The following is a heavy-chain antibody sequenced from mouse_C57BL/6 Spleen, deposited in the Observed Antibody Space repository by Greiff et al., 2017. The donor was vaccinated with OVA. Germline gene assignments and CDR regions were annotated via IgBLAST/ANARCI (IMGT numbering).Heavy chain of an antibody. CDR1: GYTFTSYW. CDR3: ARLGYYGSSYYFDY. V-gene: IGHV1-64*01. CDR2: IHPNSGST. J-gene: IGHJ2*01. D-gene: IGHD1-1*01. Sequence: QVQLQQSGAELVKPGASVKLSCKASGYTFTSYWMHWVKQRPGQGLEWIGMIHPNSGSTNYNEKFKSKATLTVAKSSSTAYMQLSSLTSEDSAVYYCARLGYYGSSYYFDYWGQGTTLTVSS.